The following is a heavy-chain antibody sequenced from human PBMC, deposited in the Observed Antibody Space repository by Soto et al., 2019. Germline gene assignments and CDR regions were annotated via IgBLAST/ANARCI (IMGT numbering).Heavy chain of an antibody. CDR1: GGTFRNYP. CDR2: IFPLTDIP. V-gene: IGHV1-69*02. D-gene: IGHD1-1*01. J-gene: IGHJ4*02. Sequence: QVQLVQSGTEVKKPGSSVKVSCKASGGTFRNYPINWVRQAPGQGLEWMGSIFPLTDIPDYAQNFQARLTISPDQSTSTAYMELSSLTSDDTAMYFWARGTLIVFNYFESWGQGALVTVAS. CDR3: ARGTLIVFNYFES.